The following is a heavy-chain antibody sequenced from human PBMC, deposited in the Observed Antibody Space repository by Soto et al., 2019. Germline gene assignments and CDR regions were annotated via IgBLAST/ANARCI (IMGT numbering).Heavy chain of an antibody. J-gene: IGHJ4*02. CDR2: ISFHGTNK. CDR1: ALTFNTLA. Sequence: GGSLRLSCAASALTFNTLALHWGRQAPGEGLEWVAVISFHGTNKNYADSVKGRFTISRDNSNNTVFLEMDSLRPEDTAMYYCARDGRAYSGQDSLDFWGQGTPVTVPS. CDR3: ARDGRAYSGQDSLDF. D-gene: IGHD5-12*01. V-gene: IGHV3-30-3*01.